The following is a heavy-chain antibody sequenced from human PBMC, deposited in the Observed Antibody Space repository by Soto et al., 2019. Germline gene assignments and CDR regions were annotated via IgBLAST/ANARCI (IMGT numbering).Heavy chain of an antibody. CDR2: IYYSGST. Sequence: PSETLSLTCTVSGGSISSYYWSCIRQPPGKGLEWIGYIYYSGSTNYNPSLKSRVTISVDTSKNQFSLKLSSVTAADTAVYYCAREYQLNFDYWGQGTLVTVSS. D-gene: IGHD2-2*01. CDR3: AREYQLNFDY. V-gene: IGHV4-59*08. CDR1: GGSISSYY. J-gene: IGHJ4*02.